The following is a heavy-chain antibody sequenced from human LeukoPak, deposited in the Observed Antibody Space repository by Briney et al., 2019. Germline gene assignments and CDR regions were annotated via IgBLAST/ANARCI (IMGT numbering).Heavy chain of an antibody. CDR2: ISSSSSYI. V-gene: IGHV3-21*04. Sequence: GGSLRLSCAASGFTLSSYSMNWVRQAPGKGLEWVSCISSSSSYIYYADSVKGRFTISRDNSKNTLHLQMNSLTAEDTAMYYCAKATGTLGNWGQGTLVTVSS. CDR1: GFTLSSYS. J-gene: IGHJ4*02. CDR3: AKATGTLGN. D-gene: IGHD1-1*01.